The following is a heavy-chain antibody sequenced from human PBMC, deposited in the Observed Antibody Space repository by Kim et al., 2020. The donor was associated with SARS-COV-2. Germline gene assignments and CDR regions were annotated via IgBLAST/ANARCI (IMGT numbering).Heavy chain of an antibody. CDR2: THDASEK. CDR3: ARGGL. J-gene: IGHJ4*02. V-gene: IGHV3-7*01. Sequence: THDASEKYYVDSVKGRFTIARGNAKNSLYMQMNSLRAEDTAVYYCARGGLWGQGTLVTVSS. D-gene: IGHD3-10*01.